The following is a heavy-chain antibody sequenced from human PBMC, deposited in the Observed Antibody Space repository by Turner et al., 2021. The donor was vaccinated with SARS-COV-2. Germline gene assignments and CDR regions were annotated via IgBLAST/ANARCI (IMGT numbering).Heavy chain of an antibody. J-gene: IGHJ3*02. V-gene: IGHV3-23*01. CDR1: GFTFIIHA. Sequence: EEQLLESGGGLVQPGGSLRLSCAASGFTFIIHAMSWVRQAPGKGLEWVSATSGSGDSTYYADSVKGRFTISRDNSKNTLYLQMNTLRAEDTAVYYCAKRVAFDIWGQGTMVTVSS. CDR3: AKRVAFDI. CDR2: TSGSGDST.